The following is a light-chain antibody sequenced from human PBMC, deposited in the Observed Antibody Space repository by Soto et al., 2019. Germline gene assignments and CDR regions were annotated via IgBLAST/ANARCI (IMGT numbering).Light chain of an antibody. V-gene: IGKV3-20*01. CDR2: GAS. Sequence: EIVLTQSPGTLSLSPGERATLSCRTSQSISGSHLAWYQQKRGQAPRLLIYGASRRATGIPDRFSGSGSGTDFTLTISRREPEEFAVYYCRQYDSSIQIFGPGTKVETK. CDR1: QSISGSH. J-gene: IGKJ3*01. CDR3: RQYDSSIQI.